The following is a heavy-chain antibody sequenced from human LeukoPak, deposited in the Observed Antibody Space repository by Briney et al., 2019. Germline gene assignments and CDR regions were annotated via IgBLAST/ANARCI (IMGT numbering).Heavy chain of an antibody. J-gene: IGHJ4*03. CDR3: ATRSPHSGYDSFDY. CDR1: GYTLTELS. V-gene: IGHV1-24*01. Sequence: ASVKVSCKVSGYTLTELSIHWVRQAPGRGLEWRGGFDPEHGETIYAQMIQGRVTMTEDTSADTAYIELTSLTSEDTAVYYCATRSPHSGYDSFDYWGQGTTVTVSS. D-gene: IGHD5-12*01. CDR2: FDPEHGET.